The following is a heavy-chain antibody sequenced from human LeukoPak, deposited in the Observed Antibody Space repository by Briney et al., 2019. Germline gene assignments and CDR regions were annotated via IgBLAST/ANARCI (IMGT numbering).Heavy chain of an antibody. V-gene: IGHV6-1*01. CDR3: TRAGGDSWYFDY. Sequence: SQTLSLTCAISGDSFTSSRAAWNWSRQSPSRGLEWLGRTYYRSKWYNDYSVSVKSRIDINADTSKNQFSLQLNSVTPEDTAMYYCTRAGGDSWYFDYWGQGTLVTVSS. D-gene: IGHD2-21*02. CDR1: GDSFTSSRAA. J-gene: IGHJ4*02. CDR2: TYYRSKWYN.